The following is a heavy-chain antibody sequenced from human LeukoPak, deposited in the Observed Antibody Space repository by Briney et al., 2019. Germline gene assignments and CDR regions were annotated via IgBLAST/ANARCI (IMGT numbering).Heavy chain of an antibody. CDR1: GYTFTSYG. CDR3: ARNPSTALDY. Sequence: GASLKVSCKPSGYTFTSYGISXXXXXXXXXXXXMXXISAYNGNTXXXXXLQXXXXXXXDTSXXXXYMELRSLRSDDTAVYYCARNPSTALDYWGQGTLVTVSS. V-gene: IGHV1-18*01. CDR2: ISAYNGNT. J-gene: IGHJ4*02. D-gene: IGHD4-17*01.